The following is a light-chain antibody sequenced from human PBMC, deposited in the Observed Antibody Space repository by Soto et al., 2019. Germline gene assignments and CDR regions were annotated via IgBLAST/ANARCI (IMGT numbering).Light chain of an antibody. CDR2: DVI. J-gene: IGLJ1*01. CDR3: CSYVGSYSYV. V-gene: IGLV2-11*01. CDR1: SSDVGGYNS. Sequence: LTQPRSVSGSPGQSVTVSCIGTSSDVGGYNSVSWYQEHPGKAPKLMIYDVIKRPSGVPDRFSGSKSGNTASLTISGLLAEDEADYYCCSYVGSYSYVFGTGTKVTV.